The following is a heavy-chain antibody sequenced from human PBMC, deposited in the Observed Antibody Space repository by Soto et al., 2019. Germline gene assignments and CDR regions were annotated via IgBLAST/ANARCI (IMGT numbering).Heavy chain of an antibody. CDR3: ARDPLSHSGSYLSWFDP. V-gene: IGHV1-69*06. Sequence: SVKVSCKASGGTFSSYAISWVRQAPGQGLEWMGGIIPIFGTANYAQKFQGRVTITADKSTSTAYMELSSLRSEDTAVYYCARDPLSHSGSYLSWFDPWGQGTLVTVSS. CDR1: GGTFSSYA. CDR2: IIPIFGTA. J-gene: IGHJ5*02. D-gene: IGHD1-26*01.